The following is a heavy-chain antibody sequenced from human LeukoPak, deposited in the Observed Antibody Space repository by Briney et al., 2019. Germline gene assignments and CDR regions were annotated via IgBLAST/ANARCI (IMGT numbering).Heavy chain of an antibody. J-gene: IGHJ4*02. CDR2: IYYSGST. CDR1: GGSISSGGYY. Sequence: SQTLSLTCTVSGGSISSGGYYWSWIRQHPGKGLEWIGYIYYSGSTYYNPSLKSRVTISVDTSKNQFSLKLSPVTAADTAVYYCAAVYCSSTSCYTAFDYWGQGTLVTVSS. CDR3: AAVYCSSTSCYTAFDY. V-gene: IGHV4-31*03. D-gene: IGHD2-2*02.